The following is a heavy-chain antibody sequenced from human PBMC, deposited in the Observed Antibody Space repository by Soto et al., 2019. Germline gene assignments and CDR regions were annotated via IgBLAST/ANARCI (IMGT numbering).Heavy chain of an antibody. CDR3: TSGEQHWFDP. CDR2: IIPIFGTA. CDR1: GGTFSSYV. J-gene: IGHJ5*02. Sequence: QVQLVQSGAEVKKPGSSVKVSCKASGGTFSSYVVSWVRQAPGQGLEWVAGIIPIFGTANYAQKFQGRVTNTADKARRQVYMELSSLSSEDTTGYYCTSGEQHWFDPWGQGTLVTVSS. D-gene: IGHD1-26*01. V-gene: IGHV1-69*06.